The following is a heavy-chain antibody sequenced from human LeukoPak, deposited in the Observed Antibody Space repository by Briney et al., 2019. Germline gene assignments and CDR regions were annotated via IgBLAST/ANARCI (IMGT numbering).Heavy chain of an antibody. CDR1: GYSISSGYY. CDR2: IYYSGST. Sequence: SETLSLTCTVSGYSISSGYYWGWIRQPPGKGLEWIGYIYYSGSTYYNPSLRSRVTISVDTSKNQFSLKLSSVTAADTAVYYCARSSEGRYYYDSSGFSYYYYYMDVWGKGTTVTISS. CDR3: ARSSEGRYYYDSSGFSYYYYYMDV. D-gene: IGHD3-22*01. J-gene: IGHJ6*03. V-gene: IGHV4-38-2*02.